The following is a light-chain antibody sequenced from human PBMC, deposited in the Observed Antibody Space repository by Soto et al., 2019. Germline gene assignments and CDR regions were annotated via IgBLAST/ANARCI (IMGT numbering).Light chain of an antibody. CDR2: LGS. CDR3: MQALQTPYT. J-gene: IGKJ3*01. V-gene: IGKV2-28*01. Sequence: DIVMTQSPLSLPVTPGEPASISCRSSQSLLHSNGYNYLVWYLQKPGQSPQFLMYLGSNRAPGVHDRFSGSGSGTDFTLKISRVEAEDVGVYYCMQALQTPYTFGPGTKVDIK. CDR1: QSLLHSNGYNY.